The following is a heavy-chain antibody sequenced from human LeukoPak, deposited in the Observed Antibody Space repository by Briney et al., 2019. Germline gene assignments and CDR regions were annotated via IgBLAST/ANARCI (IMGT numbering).Heavy chain of an antibody. CDR2: IIPIFSTA. CDR3: ARSGVDYANLYFDY. CDR1: GGTFSSYA. D-gene: IGHD3-3*01. V-gene: IGHV1-69*13. Sequence: GASVKVSCKASGGTFSSYAISWVRQAPGQGLEWMGGIIPIFSTANYAQKFQGRVTITADESTSTAYMELSSLRSEDTAVYYCARSGVDYANLYFDYWGQGTLVTVSS. J-gene: IGHJ4*02.